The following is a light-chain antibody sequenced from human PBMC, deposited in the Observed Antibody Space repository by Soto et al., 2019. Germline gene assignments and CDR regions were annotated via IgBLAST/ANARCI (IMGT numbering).Light chain of an antibody. J-gene: IGKJ2*01. CDR3: QKYNSYSQT. V-gene: IGKV1-5*03. CDR2: KAS. CDR1: QSISSW. Sequence: DIQMTQSPSTLSASVGDRVTITCRASQSISSWLAWYQQKPGKAPKLLIYKASSLESGVPSRFSGSGARTEFTLTIRSLQPDDFATYYSQKYNSYSQTFGQGTKLEIK.